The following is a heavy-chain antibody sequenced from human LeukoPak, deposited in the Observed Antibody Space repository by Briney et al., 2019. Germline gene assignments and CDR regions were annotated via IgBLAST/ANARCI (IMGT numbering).Heavy chain of an antibody. CDR1: GGSFSGYY. D-gene: IGHD2-2*01. Sequence: SETLSLTCAVYGGSFSGYYWSWIRQPPGKGLEWIGEINHSGSTNYNPSLKSRVTISVDTSENQFSLKLSSVTAADTAVYYCAGFIVVPAAMEGEGTFDYWGQGTLVTVSS. V-gene: IGHV4-34*01. CDR3: AGFIVVPAAMEGEGTFDY. CDR2: INHSGST. J-gene: IGHJ4*02.